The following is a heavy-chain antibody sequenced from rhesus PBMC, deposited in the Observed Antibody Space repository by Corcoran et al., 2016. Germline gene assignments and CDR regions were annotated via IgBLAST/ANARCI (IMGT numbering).Heavy chain of an antibody. V-gene: IGHV3-54*02. CDR2: ISSDGSNK. CDR3: TRFDV. CDR1: GFTFSIYA. J-gene: IGHJ5-1*01. Sequence: EVQLVESGGGLVQHGGSLRLSCAASGFTFSIYAIHWVRQAPGKGLEWVAVISSDGSNKYFADSVKDRFTISRDNSNNILYLQMNNLKLEDTAVYYCTRFDVWGPGVLVTVSS.